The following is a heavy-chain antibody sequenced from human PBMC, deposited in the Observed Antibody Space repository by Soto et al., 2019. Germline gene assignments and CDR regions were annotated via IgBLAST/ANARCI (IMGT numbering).Heavy chain of an antibody. V-gene: IGHV1-69*13. CDR1: GRTFSSYA. CDR2: IIAIFGRA. CDR3: ARHSLMPSAADYCFDMDV. Sequence: VASVKVSCKASGRTFSSYAIIWVRQAPGQGLECMGWIIAIFGRATYAQKFRVRVTIPADDYTRTAYMEVSGLTSEDTADYYCARHSLMPSAADYCFDMDVRGQGTTVTGLL. J-gene: IGHJ6*02. D-gene: IGHD2-8*01.